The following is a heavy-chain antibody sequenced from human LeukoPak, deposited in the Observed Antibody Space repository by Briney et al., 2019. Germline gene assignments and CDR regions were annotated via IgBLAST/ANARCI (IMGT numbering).Heavy chain of an antibody. Sequence: QSGGSLRLSCAASGFTFSSYAMSWVRQAPGKGLEWVSAISGSGGSTYYADSVKGRFTISRDNSKNTLYLQMNSLRPEDTAVYYCGRSERIAAAGGYWGQGTLVTVSS. V-gene: IGHV3-23*01. CDR3: GRSERIAAAGGY. D-gene: IGHD6-13*01. CDR2: ISGSGGST. J-gene: IGHJ4*02. CDR1: GFTFSSYA.